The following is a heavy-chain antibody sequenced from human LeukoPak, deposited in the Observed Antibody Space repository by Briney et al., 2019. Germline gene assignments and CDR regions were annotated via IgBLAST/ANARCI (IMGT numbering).Heavy chain of an antibody. CDR3: ARDPYSGAYGDTYYYFMDV. D-gene: IGHD1-26*01. J-gene: IGHJ6*03. CDR1: RFTFGSSW. V-gene: IGHV3-21*01. Sequence: GGSLRLSCAASRFTFGSSWMSWLRQAPGKGLEWISSITTSSSYTFYADSVKGRFTISRDNARNSLYLQMNSLTAEDTAVYYCARDPYSGAYGDTYYYFMDVWGKGTTVTISS. CDR2: ITTSSSYT.